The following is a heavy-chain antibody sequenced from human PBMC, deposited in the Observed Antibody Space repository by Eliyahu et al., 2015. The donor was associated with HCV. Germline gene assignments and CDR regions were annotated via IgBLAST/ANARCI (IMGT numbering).Heavy chain of an antibody. CDR1: GYNFMKYW. J-gene: IGHJ2*01. V-gene: IGHV5-51*01. Sequence: EVQLVQSGAEVKKPGESLKMSCKASGYNFMKYWIGWVRQMPGKGLEWMGIVYPGDSDTRYSPSFQGQTTISVDTSISTAYLHWSSLKASDTAIYYCARTSSSSWTGNLDLWGRGTLVTVSS. CDR3: ARTSSSSWTGNLDL. CDR2: VYPGDSDT. D-gene: IGHD6-13*01.